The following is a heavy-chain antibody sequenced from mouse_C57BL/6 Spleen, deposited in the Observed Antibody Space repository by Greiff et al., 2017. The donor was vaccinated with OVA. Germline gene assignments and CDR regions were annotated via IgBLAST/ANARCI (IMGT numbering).Heavy chain of an antibody. J-gene: IGHJ4*01. V-gene: IGHV1-58*01. CDR1: GYTFTSYG. CDR2: IYIGNGYT. Sequence: EVQLVESGAELVRPGSSVKMSCKTSGYTFTSYGINWVKQRPGQGLEWIGYIYIGNGYTEYNEKFKGKATLTSDTSSSTAYMQLSSLTSEDSAIYFCASQDFDSPYAMDYWGQGTSVTVSS. CDR3: ASQDFDSPYAMDY. D-gene: IGHD2-4*01.